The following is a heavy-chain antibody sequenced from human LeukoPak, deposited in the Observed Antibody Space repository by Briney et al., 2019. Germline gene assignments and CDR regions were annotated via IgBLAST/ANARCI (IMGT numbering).Heavy chain of an antibody. CDR1: GYTLTEAS. Sequence: ASVKVSCKVPGYTLTEASIHWVRQAPGKGLEWMGGLDPEDGETIYAQKFQGRVTMTEDTSTDTAYMELNSLRSEDTAVYSCTTDLTYFYDRFRSDYWGQGTLVTVSS. CDR3: TTDLTYFYDRFRSDY. V-gene: IGHV1-24*01. D-gene: IGHD3-22*01. J-gene: IGHJ4*02. CDR2: LDPEDGET.